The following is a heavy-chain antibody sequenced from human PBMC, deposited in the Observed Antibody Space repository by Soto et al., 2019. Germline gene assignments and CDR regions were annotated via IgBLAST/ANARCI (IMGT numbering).Heavy chain of an antibody. J-gene: IGHJ1*01. CDR1: GGSTSGYY. V-gene: IGHV4-59*01. Sequence: PSETLSLTCTVSGGSTSGYYWSWIRQPPGKGLEWIGNIHYSGTTNYNPSLKSRVTISVDTSKNQFSLRLRSVTAADTAVYYCAREEIVLVPGAKLADFQHWGQGTLVTVS. CDR3: AREEIVLVPGAKLADFQH. D-gene: IGHD2-2*01. CDR2: IHYSGTT.